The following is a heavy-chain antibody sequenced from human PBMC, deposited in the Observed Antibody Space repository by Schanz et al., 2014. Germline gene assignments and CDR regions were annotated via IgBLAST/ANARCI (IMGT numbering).Heavy chain of an antibody. Sequence: QVQLVQSGPEVKKPGASVRVSCQASGYTFVGYYIHWLRQAPGQGLEWMGWINPDSGDTNYAQKFQGWVTMTRDTAISTAYMEVSRLKSDDTAVYYCARLSVAGRPHVNYWYFDLWGRGTLVTVSS. D-gene: IGHD6-19*01. CDR1: GYTFVGYY. CDR3: ARLSVAGRPHVNYWYFDL. V-gene: IGHV1-2*04. CDR2: INPDSGDT. J-gene: IGHJ2*01.